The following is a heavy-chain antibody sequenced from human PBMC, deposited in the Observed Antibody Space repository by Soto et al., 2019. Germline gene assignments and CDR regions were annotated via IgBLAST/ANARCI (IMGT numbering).Heavy chain of an antibody. D-gene: IGHD2-8*01. CDR3: AREQTCTNGVRYWTPRYFDY. CDR2: ISSSGSTL. J-gene: IGHJ4*02. CDR1: GFTFSDYY. Sequence: GGSLRLSCAASGFTFSDYYMSWIRQAPGKGLEWVSYISSSGSTLYYADSVKGRFTISRDNAKNSLYLQMNSLRAEDTAVYYCAREQTCTNGVRYWTPRYFDYWGQGTLVTGLL. V-gene: IGHV3-11*01.